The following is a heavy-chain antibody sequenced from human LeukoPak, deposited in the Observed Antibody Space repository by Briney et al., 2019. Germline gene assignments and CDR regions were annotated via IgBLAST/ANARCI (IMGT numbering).Heavy chain of an antibody. D-gene: IGHD3-22*01. CDR3: ATAGWDYYDSSGYYYDY. CDR2: ISYDGSNK. Sequence: GGSLRLSCAASGFTFSSYAMHWVRQAPGKGLEWVAVISYDGSNKYYADSVKGRFTFTRDNFNNTLYLQMNSRRAEDRAVYCCATAGWDYYDSSGYYYDYWGQGTLVTVCS. CDR1: GFTFSSYA. V-gene: IGHV3-30-3*01. J-gene: IGHJ4*02.